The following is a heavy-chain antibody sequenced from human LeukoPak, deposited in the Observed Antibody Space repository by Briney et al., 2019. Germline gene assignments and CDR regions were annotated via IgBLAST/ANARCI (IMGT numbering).Heavy chain of an antibody. J-gene: IGHJ3*02. CDR3: AKTVTVTTSAFDI. CDR1: GYSISSGYY. V-gene: IGHV4-38-2*02. CDR2: IYHSGST. D-gene: IGHD4-17*01. Sequence: SETLSLTCTVSGYSISSGYYWGWIRQPPGKGLEWMGTIYHSGSTYYNPSLKSRVAISVDTSKNQFSLKLSSVTAADTAVYYWAKTVTVTTSAFDIWGQGTMVTVSS.